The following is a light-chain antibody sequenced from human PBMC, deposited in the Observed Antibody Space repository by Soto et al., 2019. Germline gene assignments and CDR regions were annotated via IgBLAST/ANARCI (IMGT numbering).Light chain of an antibody. J-gene: IGKJ2*01. CDR2: AAS. CDR1: QSISTN. CDR3: QQSYSTLYT. V-gene: IGKV1-39*01. Sequence: DIQMTQSPSSLSASVGDRVTITCRASQSISTNLSWYQQKPGKAPKLLIQAASSLQRGVPSRFSGSGSGTDFTLTISSLQPADFAVYYCQQSYSTLYTFGQGTNLEIK.